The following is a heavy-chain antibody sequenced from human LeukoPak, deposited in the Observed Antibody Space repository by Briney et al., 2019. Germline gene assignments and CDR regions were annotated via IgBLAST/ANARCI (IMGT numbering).Heavy chain of an antibody. CDR1: GFTFSSYA. D-gene: IGHD3-10*01. J-gene: IGHJ4*02. Sequence: GRSLRLSCAASGFTFSSYAMHWVRQAPGKGLEWVAVISYDGSNKYYADSVKGRFTISRDNSKNTLYLQMNSLRAEDTAVYYCATGSGSWYYFDYWGQGTLVTVSS. CDR3: ATGSGSWYYFDY. CDR2: ISYDGSNK. V-gene: IGHV3-30*14.